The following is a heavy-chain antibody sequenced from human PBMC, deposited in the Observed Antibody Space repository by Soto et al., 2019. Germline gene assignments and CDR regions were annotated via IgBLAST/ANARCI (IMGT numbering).Heavy chain of an antibody. V-gene: IGHV4-31*03. CDR1: GGSISGGGYY. Sequence: SETLSLTCTVSGGSISGGGYYWSWIRQHPGKGLEWIGYIYYSENTYYNPSLKSRVSISIDASTNQFSLKLSSVTAADTAVYYCARVNYYDSLGYYYFDYWGQGTLVTVSS. J-gene: IGHJ4*02. CDR2: IYYSENT. D-gene: IGHD3-22*01. CDR3: ARVNYYDSLGYYYFDY.